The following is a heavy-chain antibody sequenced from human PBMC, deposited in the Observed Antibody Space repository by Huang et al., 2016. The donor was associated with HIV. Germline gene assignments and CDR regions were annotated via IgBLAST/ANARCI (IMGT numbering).Heavy chain of an antibody. CDR1: GFSFCASG. CDR3: ARDVGYSSGWYTYYCMDV. CDR2: IKSSSDVI. J-gene: IGHJ6*03. D-gene: IGHD6-13*01. V-gene: IGHV3-48*01. Sequence: DVRLVEFGGGPEKPGGSRRLSWVASGFSFCASGMNWVRQGPGKGVEWIAYIKSSSDVIYYAESVRGRFTVSRDNAKDSLYLVMNKLRSDDTAIYYCARDVGYSSGWYTYYCMDVWGEGTAVTVSS.